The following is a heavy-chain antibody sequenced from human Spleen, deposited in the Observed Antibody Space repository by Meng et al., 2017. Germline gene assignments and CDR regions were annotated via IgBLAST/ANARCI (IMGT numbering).Heavy chain of an antibody. CDR3: ARGFNGGNSGAFGY. CDR2: IRGSVRST. V-gene: IGHV3-23*01. CDR1: GFTFTNYA. J-gene: IGHJ4*02. D-gene: IGHD4-23*01. Sequence: ELQLLESGGGPVQPGGSLRLSCAASGFTFTNYAMGWVRQAPGKGLEWVSTIRGSVRSTYYAESVRGRFTISRDNSKNTLYLQMNSLRAEDTAVYYCARGFNGGNSGAFGYWGQGTLVTVSS.